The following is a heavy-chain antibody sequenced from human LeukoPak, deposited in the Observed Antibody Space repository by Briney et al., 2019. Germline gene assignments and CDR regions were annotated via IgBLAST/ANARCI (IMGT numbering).Heavy chain of an antibody. D-gene: IGHD2-2*01. CDR2: IYTSGST. J-gene: IGHJ6*03. CDR1: GGSISSSYYY. V-gene: IGHV4-61*02. CDR3: AREIKDIVVVPAAIYGYYYMDV. Sequence: PSETLSLTCTVSGGSISSSYYYWSWIRQPAGKGLEWIGRIYTSGSTNYNPSLKSRVTMSVDTSKNQFSLKLSSVTAADTAVYYCAREIKDIVVVPAAIYGYYYMDVWGKGTTVTVSS.